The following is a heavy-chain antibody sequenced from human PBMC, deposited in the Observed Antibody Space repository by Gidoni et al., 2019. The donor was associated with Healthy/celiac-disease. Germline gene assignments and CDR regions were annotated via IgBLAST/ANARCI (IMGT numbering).Heavy chain of an antibody. V-gene: IGHV4-59*01. CDR3: ARARPGSLDY. CDR1: GASIGSAF. D-gene: IGHD3-10*01. J-gene: IGHJ4*02. Sequence: QVQLQASGPGLVKPSETLSLTCTVSGASIGSAFWSWIRQPPGRGLEYIGYIYSSGTTNYNPSLRGRLFISIDTSKNQFSLSLSSVTAADTAVYYCARARPGSLDYWGRGTLVTVSS. CDR2: IYSSGTT.